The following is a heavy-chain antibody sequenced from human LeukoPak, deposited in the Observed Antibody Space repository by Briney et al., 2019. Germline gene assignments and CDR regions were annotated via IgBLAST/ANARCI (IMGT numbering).Heavy chain of an antibody. V-gene: IGHV1-69*13. CDR2: IIPIFGTA. D-gene: IGHD3-10*01. Sequence: SVKVSCKASGGTFSSYAISWVRQAPGQGLEWMGGIIPIFGTANYAQKFQGRVTITADESTSTAYMELSSLRSEDTAVYYCARREYGFGEPGGFDYWGQRTLVTVSS. CDR3: ARREYGFGEPGGFDY. CDR1: GGTFSSYA. J-gene: IGHJ4*02.